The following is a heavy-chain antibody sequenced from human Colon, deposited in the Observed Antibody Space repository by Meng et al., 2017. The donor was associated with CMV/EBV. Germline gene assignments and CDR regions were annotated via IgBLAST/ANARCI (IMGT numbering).Heavy chain of an antibody. J-gene: IGHJ5*02. V-gene: IGHV1-69*05. CDR3: ASSGRGGVVAATRGGWFDP. D-gene: IGHD2-15*01. CDR2: IIPIFGTA. CDR1: GGTFSSYA. Sequence: SVKVSCKASGGTFSSYAISWVRQAPGQGREWMGGIIPIFGTANYAQKFQGRVTITTDESTSTAYMELSSLRSEDPAVYYCASSGRGGVVAATRGGWFDPWGQGTLVTVSS.